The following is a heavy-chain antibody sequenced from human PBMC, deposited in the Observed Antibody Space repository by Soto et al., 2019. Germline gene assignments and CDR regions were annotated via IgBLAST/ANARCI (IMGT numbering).Heavy chain of an antibody. J-gene: IGHJ3*01. V-gene: IGHV3-48*01. CDR3: ARELGYCSGGSCYMDGAFDF. D-gene: IGHD2-15*01. CDR1: GFTFSSHG. CDR2: ISSSSSTI. Sequence: GRSPRLSCAASGFTFSSHGMHRILQAQRKGLEWVSYISSSSSTIYYADSVKGRFTISRDNSKNTLYVQMNSLRAEDTAVYYCARELGYCSGGSCYMDGAFDFWGQGTMVTVSS.